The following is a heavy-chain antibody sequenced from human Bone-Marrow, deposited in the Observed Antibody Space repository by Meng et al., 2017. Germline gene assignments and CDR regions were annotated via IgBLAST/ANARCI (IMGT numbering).Heavy chain of an antibody. J-gene: IGHJ4*02. D-gene: IGHD1-1*01. Sequence: VQVGGSGGGLVRAGGSLRLSCGASGFTFSNAWMSWVRQAPGRGLEWVARIKSKTDGETPDYAAPVKGRFTISRDDSKNTLYLQMHSLKTEDTAVYYCNWNDFGDYWGQGALVTVSS. CDR1: GFTFSNAW. CDR3: NWNDFGDY. V-gene: IGHV3-15*01. CDR2: IKSKTDGETP.